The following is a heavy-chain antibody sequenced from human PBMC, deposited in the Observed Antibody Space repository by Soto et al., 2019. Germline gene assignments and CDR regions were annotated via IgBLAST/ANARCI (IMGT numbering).Heavy chain of an antibody. CDR2: FDPEDGET. CDR3: ATSQWLVGSFQH. D-gene: IGHD6-19*01. Sequence: ASVKVSCKVSGYTLTELSMHWVRQAPGKGLEWMGGFDPEDGETIYAQKFQGRVTMTEDTSTDTAYMELSSLRSEDTAVYYCATSQWLVGSFQHWGQGTLVTVSS. V-gene: IGHV1-24*01. J-gene: IGHJ1*01. CDR1: GYTLTELS.